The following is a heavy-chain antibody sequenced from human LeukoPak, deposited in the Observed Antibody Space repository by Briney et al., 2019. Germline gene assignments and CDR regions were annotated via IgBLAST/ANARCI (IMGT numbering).Heavy chain of an antibody. CDR1: SFTFGSYA. V-gene: IGHV3-53*01. J-gene: IGHJ6*03. D-gene: IGHD1-14*01. CDR3: ARDVRYLYYYYMDV. CDR2: IYSGGST. Sequence: GGSLRLSCAASSFTFGSYAMSWVRQAPGKGLEWVSVIYSGGSTYYADSVKGRFTISRDNSKNTLYLQMNSLRAEDTAVYYCARDVRYLYYYYMDVWGKGTTVTVSS.